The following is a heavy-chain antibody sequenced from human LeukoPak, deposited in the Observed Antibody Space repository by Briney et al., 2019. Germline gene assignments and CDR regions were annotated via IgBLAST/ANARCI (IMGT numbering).Heavy chain of an antibody. CDR3: ARHLSGITGYTYGRGIDY. D-gene: IGHD5-18*01. CDR1: GFTVSSYW. CDR2: IKKDGSEK. J-gene: IGHJ4*02. V-gene: IGHV3-7*01. Sequence: PGGSLRLSCAASGFTVSSYWMSWVRQAPGKGLEWAANIKKDGSEKYSVDSVKGRFTISRDNAKTSLYLQMNSLRAEDTAVYYCARHLSGITGYTYGRGIDYWGQGTLVTVSS.